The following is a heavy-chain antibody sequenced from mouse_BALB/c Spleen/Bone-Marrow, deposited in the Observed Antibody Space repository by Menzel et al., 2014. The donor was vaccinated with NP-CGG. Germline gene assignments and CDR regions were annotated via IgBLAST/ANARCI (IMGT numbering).Heavy chain of an antibody. CDR1: GFPLXSYG. D-gene: IGHD1-1*01. CDR2: IWAGGGT. J-gene: IGHJ3*01. V-gene: IGHV2-9*02. CDR3: ARGDYGSTYWFAY. Sequence: VQVVESGPGLVSPSQSLSITCTVSGFPLXSYGVHWVRQCPGKGLEWLGIIWAGGGTNYNSALMSRLSISKDNSKSQVFLKMNSLQTDDTAMYYCARGDYGSTYWFAYWGQGTLVTVSA.